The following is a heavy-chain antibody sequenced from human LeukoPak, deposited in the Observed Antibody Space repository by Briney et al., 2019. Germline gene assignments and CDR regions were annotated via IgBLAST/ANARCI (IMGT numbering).Heavy chain of an antibody. J-gene: IGHJ4*02. D-gene: IGHD3-10*01. CDR3: AREGSGSYFDY. V-gene: IGHV1-2*02. CDR1: GYTFTNYD. Sequence: ASVKVSCKASGYTFTNYDINWVRQAPGQGLEWMGWINPNSGGTNYAQKFQGRVTMTRDTSISTAYMELSRLRSDDTAVYYCAREGSGSYFDYWGQGTLVTVSS. CDR2: INPNSGGT.